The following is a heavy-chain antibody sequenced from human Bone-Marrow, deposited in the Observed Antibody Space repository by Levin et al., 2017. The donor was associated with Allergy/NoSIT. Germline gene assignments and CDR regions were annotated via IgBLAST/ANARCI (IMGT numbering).Heavy chain of an antibody. D-gene: IGHD2-2*01. CDR1: GFTFSSYG. CDR2: ISYDGSNK. CDR3: AKGERPAAIPRGRFYYYGMDV. V-gene: IGHV3-30*18. Sequence: PGGSLRLSCAASGFTFSSYGMHWVRQAPGKGLEWVAVISYDGSNKYYADSVKGRFTISRDNSKNTLYLQMNSLRAEDTAVYYCAKGERPAAIPRGRFYYYGMDVWGQGTTVTVSS. J-gene: IGHJ6*02.